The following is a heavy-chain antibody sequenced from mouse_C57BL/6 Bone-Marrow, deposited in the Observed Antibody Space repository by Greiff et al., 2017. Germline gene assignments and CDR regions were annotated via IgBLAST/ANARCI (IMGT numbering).Heavy chain of an antibody. J-gene: IGHJ2*01. D-gene: IGHD4-1*02. CDR2: ISNGGGST. Sequence: EVHLVESGGGLVQPGGSLKLSCAASGFTFSDYYMYWVRQTPEKRLEWVAYISNGGGSTYYPDTVKGRFTISRDNAKNTLYLQMSRLKSEDTAMYYCARRTFNFFFDYWGQGTTRTVSS. CDR1: GFTFSDYY. CDR3: ARRTFNFFFDY. V-gene: IGHV5-12*01.